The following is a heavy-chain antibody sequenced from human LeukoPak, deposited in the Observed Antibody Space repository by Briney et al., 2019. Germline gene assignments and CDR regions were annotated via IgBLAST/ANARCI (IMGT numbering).Heavy chain of an antibody. D-gene: IGHD6-13*01. CDR2: ISGSGGST. CDR3: AKGLAAAGPSPLDY. V-gene: IGHV3-23*01. CDR1: GFTFSSYA. J-gene: IGHJ4*02. Sequence: GGSLRLSCAASGFTFSSYAMSWVRQAPGKGLEWVSAISGSGGSTYYADSVKGRFTISRDNSKNTLYLQMNSLRAEDTAVYYSAKGLAAAGPSPLDYWGQGTLVTVSS.